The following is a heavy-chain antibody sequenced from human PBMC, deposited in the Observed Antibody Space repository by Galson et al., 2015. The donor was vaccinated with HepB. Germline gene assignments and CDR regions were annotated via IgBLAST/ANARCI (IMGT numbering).Heavy chain of an antibody. V-gene: IGHV3-48*02. CDR1: GFTFSTYI. J-gene: IGHJ6*02. D-gene: IGHD3-3*01. Sequence: SLRLSCAASGFTFSTYIMNWVRQAPGKGLEWLSYISTTSSPIYYAASVKGRFTVSRDNAKNSLYLQMNNLRDEDTAVYYCAREVTWNGNGFDVWGQGITVTVSS. CDR3: AREVTWNGNGFDV. CDR2: ISTTSSPI.